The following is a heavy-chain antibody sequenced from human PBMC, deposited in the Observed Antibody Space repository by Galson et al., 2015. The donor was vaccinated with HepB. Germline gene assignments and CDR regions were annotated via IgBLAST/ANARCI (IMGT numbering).Heavy chain of an antibody. V-gene: IGHV3-33*01. CDR1: GFTFSTYG. D-gene: IGHD1-26*01. Sequence: SLRLSCAASGFTFSTYGMHWVRQAPGKGLEWVAVMWYDGSNEYYADSVKGRFTISRDNSKNTLYLQMNNLRAEDTAVYYCARGRTTGSYYSHFDSWGQGTLVTVSS. J-gene: IGHJ4*02. CDR3: ARGRTTGSYYSHFDS. CDR2: MWYDGSNE.